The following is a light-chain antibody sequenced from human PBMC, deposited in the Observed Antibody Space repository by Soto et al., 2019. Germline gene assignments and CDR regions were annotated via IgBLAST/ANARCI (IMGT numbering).Light chain of an antibody. CDR1: QIVSTF. CDR3: QHCHPYGDSPPLT. CDR2: DAS. V-gene: IGKV3-11*01. Sequence: ERVVRRSRATLSSYTGERATLSCRASQIVSTFLAWYQQKPGQAPRLVIYDASNRATGIPARFSGSGSGTDFTLTISSLEPEDFAVYYCQHCHPYGDSPPLTFGGRTKADI. J-gene: IGKJ4*01.